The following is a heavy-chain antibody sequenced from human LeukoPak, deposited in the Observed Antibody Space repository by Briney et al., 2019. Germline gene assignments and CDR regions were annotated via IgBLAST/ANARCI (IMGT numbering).Heavy chain of an antibody. V-gene: IGHV1-46*01. CDR2: INPSGGST. CDR3: AKARMVTSVWVTSTSDY. Sequence: GASVKVSCKASGYTFTTYYMHWVRQARGQGLEWMGVINPSGGSTSYAQKFQGRVTMTRDTSTSTVYMELSSLRSEDTAVYYCAKARMVTSVWVTSTSDYWGQGTLVTVSS. J-gene: IGHJ4*02. CDR1: GYTFTTYY. D-gene: IGHD3-16*01.